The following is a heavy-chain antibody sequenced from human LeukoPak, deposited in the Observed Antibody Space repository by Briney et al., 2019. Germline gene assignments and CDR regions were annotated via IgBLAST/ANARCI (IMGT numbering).Heavy chain of an antibody. CDR2: INPNSGGT. CDR1: GYTFTGYD. Sequence: WASVKVSSKTSGYTFTGYDMHWVPQAPGQGLEWMGWINPNSGGTNYAQKFQGRVTMTRDTSISTAYMELSRLRSDDTAVYYCALPRGSCTSIRCFGHFQHWGQGTLVTVSS. V-gene: IGHV1-2*02. CDR3: ALPRGSCTSIRCFGHFQH. J-gene: IGHJ1*01. D-gene: IGHD2-8*01.